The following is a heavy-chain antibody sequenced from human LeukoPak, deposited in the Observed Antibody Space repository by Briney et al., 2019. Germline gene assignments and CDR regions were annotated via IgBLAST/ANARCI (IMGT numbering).Heavy chain of an antibody. D-gene: IGHD2-15*01. CDR2: IYTGGST. CDR1: GVTVSSNY. J-gene: IGHJ4*02. V-gene: IGHV3-53*01. CDR3: ARGSSEFDY. Sequence: GGSLRLSCAVSGVTVSSNYMSWVRQAPGKGLEWVSAIYTGGSTHYADSVKGRFTISRDNAKNTLYLQMDSLRAEDTAVYYCARGSSEFDYWGQGTLVTVSS.